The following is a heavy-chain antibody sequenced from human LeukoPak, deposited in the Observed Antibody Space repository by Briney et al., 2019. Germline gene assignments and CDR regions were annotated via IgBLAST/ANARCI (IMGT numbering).Heavy chain of an antibody. Sequence: ASVKVSCKASGYTFTSYGISWVRQAPGQGLEWMGWISAYNGNTNYAQKLQGRVTMTTDTSTSTAYMELRRLRSDDTAVYYCARDLGRYCSGGSCHYYSYYMDVWGKGTAVTVSS. D-gene: IGHD2-15*01. CDR1: GYTFTSYG. CDR3: ARDLGRYCSGGSCHYYSYYMDV. CDR2: ISAYNGNT. V-gene: IGHV1-18*01. J-gene: IGHJ6*03.